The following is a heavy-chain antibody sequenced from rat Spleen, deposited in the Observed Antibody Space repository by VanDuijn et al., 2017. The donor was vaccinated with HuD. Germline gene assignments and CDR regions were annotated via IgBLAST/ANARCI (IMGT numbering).Heavy chain of an antibody. Sequence: EVQLVESGGGLVQPGRSLKLSCAASGFTFSDYYMAWVRQAPKKGLEWVATISYDGSSTNYRDSVKGRFTISRDNAKSTLYLQMDSLRSEDTATYYCARHTYYGYNWYFDFWGPGTMVTVSS. CDR1: GFTFSDYY. J-gene: IGHJ1*01. D-gene: IGHD1-9*01. V-gene: IGHV5-7*01. CDR2: ISYDGSST. CDR3: ARHTYYGYNWYFDF.